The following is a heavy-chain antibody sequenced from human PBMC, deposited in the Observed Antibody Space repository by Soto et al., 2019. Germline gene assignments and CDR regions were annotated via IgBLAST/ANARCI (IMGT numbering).Heavy chain of an antibody. D-gene: IGHD4-17*01. J-gene: IGHJ5*02. CDR1: GYTFTSYG. V-gene: IGHV1-18*01. Sequence: ASVKISCTASGYTFTSYGISRVRQAPGQGLEWMGWISAYNGNTNYAQKLQGRVTMTTDTSTSTAYMELRSLRSDDTAVYYCARGSYGDYYDNWFDPWGQGTLVTVSS. CDR3: ARGSYGDYYDNWFDP. CDR2: ISAYNGNT.